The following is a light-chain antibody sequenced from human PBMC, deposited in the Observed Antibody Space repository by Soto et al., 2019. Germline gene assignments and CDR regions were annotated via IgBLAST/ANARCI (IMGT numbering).Light chain of an antibody. Sequence: EIVLTLSPGTLALPNGERASLSCRASQSVNNNYVAWYQQKPGQAPTLLIFRASNKATGIPDRFSGSGSGTEFILTCSRLEPEDCAVYYCQQYGISGTFGQGTKVDI. J-gene: IGKJ1*01. CDR2: RAS. V-gene: IGKV3-20*01. CDR3: QQYGISGT. CDR1: QSVNNNY.